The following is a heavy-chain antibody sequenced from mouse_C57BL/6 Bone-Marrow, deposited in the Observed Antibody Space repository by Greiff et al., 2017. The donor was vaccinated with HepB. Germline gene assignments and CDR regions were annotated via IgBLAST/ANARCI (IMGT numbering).Heavy chain of an antibody. CDR2: ISGGGGNT. J-gene: IGHJ2*01. V-gene: IGHV5-9*01. CDR1: GFTFSSYT. D-gene: IGHD1-1*01. Sequence: EVKLVESGGGLVKPGGSLKLSCAASGFTFSSYTMSWVRQTPEKRLEWVATISGGGGNTYYPDSVKGRFTISRDNAKNTLYLQMSSLRSEDTALYYCASYYYGSSDYWGQGTTLTVSS. CDR3: ASYYYGSSDY.